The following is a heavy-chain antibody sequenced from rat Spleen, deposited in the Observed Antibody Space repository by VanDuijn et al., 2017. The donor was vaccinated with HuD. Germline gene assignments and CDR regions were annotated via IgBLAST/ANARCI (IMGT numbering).Heavy chain of an antibody. V-gene: IGHV5-7*01. J-gene: IGHJ3*01. CDR2: ISYDGSTT. CDR1: GFTFSHYD. D-gene: IGHD1-9*01. CDR3: ARPNYWYNYPFAY. Sequence: EVQLVESGGGLVQPGRSMKLSCAASGFTFSHYDMAWVRQAPKKGLEWVASISYDGSTTDYRDSVKGRFTLSRDNAKSTLYLQMDSLRSEDTATYYSARPNYWYNYPFAYWGQGALVTVSS.